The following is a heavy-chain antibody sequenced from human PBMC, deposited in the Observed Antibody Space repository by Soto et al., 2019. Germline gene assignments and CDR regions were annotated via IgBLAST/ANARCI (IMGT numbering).Heavy chain of an antibody. CDR3: ARDRGSSSLTGAFDI. J-gene: IGHJ3*02. CDR2: NSHSGST. D-gene: IGHD6-13*01. Sequence: QVQLQESGPGLVKSSGTLSLTCAVSGGSISSSIWWSWVRQSPGKGLEWIGENSHSGSTNYNPSLKYRGTLSVHKSKNQVSLKLSSVPVADTAVYYCARDRGSSSLTGAFDIWGQGTMVTVSS. CDR1: GGSISSSIW. V-gene: IGHV4-4*02.